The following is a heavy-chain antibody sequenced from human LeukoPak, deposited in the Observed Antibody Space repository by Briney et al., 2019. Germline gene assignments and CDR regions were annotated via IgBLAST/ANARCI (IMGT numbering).Heavy chain of an antibody. D-gene: IGHD1-1*01. CDR1: GFTYTDYS. V-gene: IGHV3-23*01. CDR2: LCRTGEYK. Sequence: GGSLRLSCSASGFTYTDYSMIWVRQVPGKGLEWVSGLCRTGEYKYYADSVKDRFTISRDNSNDMVFLQMNSLRAEDTAIYYCVKDRPCGTCKPMDAWGQGTTV. J-gene: IGHJ6*02. CDR3: VKDRPCGTCKPMDA.